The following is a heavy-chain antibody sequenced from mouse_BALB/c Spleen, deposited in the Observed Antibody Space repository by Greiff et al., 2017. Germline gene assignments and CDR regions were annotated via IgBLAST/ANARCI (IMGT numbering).Heavy chain of an antibody. J-gene: IGHJ2*01. D-gene: IGHD2-1*01. V-gene: IGHV5-6-5*01. CDR2: ISSGGST. CDR3: AREGNYVYFDY. CDR1: GFTFSSYA. Sequence: EVHLVESGGGLVKPGGSLKLSCAASGFTFSSYAMSWVRQTPEKRLEWVASISSGGSTYYPDSVKGRFTISRDNARNILYLQMSSLRSEDTAMYYCAREGNYVYFDYWGQGTTLTVSS.